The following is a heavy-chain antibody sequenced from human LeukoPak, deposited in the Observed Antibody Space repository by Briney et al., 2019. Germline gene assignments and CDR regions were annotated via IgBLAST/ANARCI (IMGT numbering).Heavy chain of an antibody. V-gene: IGHV4-59*01. CDR3: ARVGGSGYYFTRSPFDY. Sequence: SETLSLTCTVSGGSLSSYHWSWIRQPPGKGLEWIGYIYYSGSTNYNPSLKSRVTISVDTSKNQFSLKLSSVTAADTAVYYCARVGGSGYYFTRSPFDYWGQGTLVTVSS. CDR2: IYYSGST. D-gene: IGHD3-22*01. CDR1: GGSLSSYH. J-gene: IGHJ4*02.